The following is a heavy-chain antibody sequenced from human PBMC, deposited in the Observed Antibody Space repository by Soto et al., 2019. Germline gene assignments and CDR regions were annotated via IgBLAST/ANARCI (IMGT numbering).Heavy chain of an antibody. J-gene: IGHJ4*02. V-gene: IGHV3-30*18. D-gene: IGHD1-26*01. CDR1: GFTFSSYG. CDR3: AKDETGATTPDFDY. Sequence: QVQLVESGGGVVQPGRSLRLSCAASGFTFSSYGMHWVRQAPGKGLEWVAVISYDGSNKYYADSVKGRFTISRDNSKNTLYLQMNSLRAEDTAVYYCAKDETGATTPDFDYWGQGTLVTVFS. CDR2: ISYDGSNK.